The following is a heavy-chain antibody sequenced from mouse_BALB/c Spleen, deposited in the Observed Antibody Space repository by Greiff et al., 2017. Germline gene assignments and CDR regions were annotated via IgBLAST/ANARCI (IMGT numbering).Heavy chain of an antibody. Sequence: QVTLKVSGPGILQPSQTLSLTCSFSGFSLSTSGMGVSWIRQPSGKGLEWLAHIYWDDDKRYNPSLKSRLTISKDTSSNQVFLKITSVDTADTATYYCARRANWDAFDYWGQGTTLTVSS. CDR2: IYWDDDK. CDR3: ARRANWDAFDY. V-gene: IGHV8-12*01. CDR1: GFSLSTSGMG. D-gene: IGHD4-1*01. J-gene: IGHJ2*01.